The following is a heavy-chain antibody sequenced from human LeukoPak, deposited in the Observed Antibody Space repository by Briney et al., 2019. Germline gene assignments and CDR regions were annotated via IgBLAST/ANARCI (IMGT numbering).Heavy chain of an antibody. CDR3: ARVNKVVPAVADAFDI. D-gene: IGHD2-2*01. CDR2: ISGRGGST. CDR1: GFTFSSYA. Sequence: PGGSLRLSCAASGFTFSSYAMSWVRQAPGKGLEWVSAISGRGGSTYYADSVKGRFTISRDNSKNTLYLQMNSLRAEDTAVYYCARVNKVVPAVADAFDIWGQGTMVTVSS. J-gene: IGHJ3*02. V-gene: IGHV3-23*01.